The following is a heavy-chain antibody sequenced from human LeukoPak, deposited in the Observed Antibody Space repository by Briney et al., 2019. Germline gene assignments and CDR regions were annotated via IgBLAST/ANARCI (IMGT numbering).Heavy chain of an antibody. J-gene: IGHJ4*02. V-gene: IGHV1-2*02. CDR1: GYTFTGYY. D-gene: IGHD3-3*01. CDR3: ARDLRFLEWLSYAFDY. Sequence: ASVKVSCKASGYTFTGYYMHWVRQAPGQGLEWMGWINPNSGGTNYAQKFQGRVTMTRDTSISTAYMELSRLRSDDTAVYYCARDLRFLEWLSYAFDYWGQGTLVTVSS. CDR2: INPNSGGT.